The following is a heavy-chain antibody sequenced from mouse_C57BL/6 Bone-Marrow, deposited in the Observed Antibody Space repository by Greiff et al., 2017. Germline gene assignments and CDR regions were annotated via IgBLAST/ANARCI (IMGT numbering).Heavy chain of an antibody. Sequence: VKLQESGAELARPGASVKLSCKASGYTFTSYGISWVKQRTGQGLEWIGEIYPRSGTTYYTEKFKGKATLSADNSYSTVYMELRSLSSDVSAVYFCAFYGPYAMDYWGQGTSVTVSS. CDR2: IYPRSGTT. D-gene: IGHD1-1*01. J-gene: IGHJ4*01. V-gene: IGHV1-81*01. CDR3: AFYGPYAMDY. CDR1: GYTFTSYG.